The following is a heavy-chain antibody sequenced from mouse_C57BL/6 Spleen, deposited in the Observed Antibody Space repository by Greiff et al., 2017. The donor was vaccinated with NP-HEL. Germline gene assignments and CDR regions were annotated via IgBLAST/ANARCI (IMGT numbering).Heavy chain of an antibody. Sequence: QVQLKQSGPELVKPGASVKISCKASGYAFSSSWMNWVKQRPGKGLEWIGRIYPGDGDTNYNGKFKGKATLTADKSSSTAYMQLSSLTSEDSAVYFCAIITTVYYAMDYWGQGTSVTVSS. CDR2: IYPGDGDT. V-gene: IGHV1-82*01. CDR3: AIITTVYYAMDY. J-gene: IGHJ4*01. CDR1: GYAFSSSW. D-gene: IGHD1-1*01.